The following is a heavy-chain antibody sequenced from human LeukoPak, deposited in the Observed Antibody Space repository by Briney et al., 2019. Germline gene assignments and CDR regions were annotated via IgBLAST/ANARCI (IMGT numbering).Heavy chain of an antibody. CDR1: GFTFSDYY. D-gene: IGHD3-22*01. CDR2: ISPSSSYT. J-gene: IGHJ4*02. CDR3: ARLWGGSSGYYY. V-gene: IGHV3-11*03. Sequence: GGSPRLSCAASGFTFSDYYLSWVRQAPGKGLEWVSFISPSSSYTNYADSVKGRFTISRDNAKNSLYLQMSSLRAEDTAVYYCARLWGGSSGYYYWGQGTLVTVSS.